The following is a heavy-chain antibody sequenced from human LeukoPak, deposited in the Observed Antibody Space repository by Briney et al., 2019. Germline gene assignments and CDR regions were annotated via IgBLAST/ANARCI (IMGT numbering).Heavy chain of an antibody. CDR3: ARVSGDYDILTGYSHYFDY. D-gene: IGHD3-9*01. CDR2: IYYSGST. CDR1: GGSISSGGYY. V-gene: IGHV4-61*08. Sequence: SQTLSLTCTVSGGSISSGGYYWSWIRQPPGKGLEWIGYIYYSGSTNYNPSLKSRVTISVDTSKNQFSLKLSSVTAADTAVYYCARVSGDYDILTGYSHYFDYWGQGTLVTVSS. J-gene: IGHJ4*02.